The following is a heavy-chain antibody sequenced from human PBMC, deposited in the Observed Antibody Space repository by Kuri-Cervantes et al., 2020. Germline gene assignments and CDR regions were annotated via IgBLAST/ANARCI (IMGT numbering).Heavy chain of an antibody. CDR1: GGSFSGYY. CDR2: IKQDGSEK. D-gene: IGHD6-19*01. Sequence: GESLKISCAVYGGSFSGYYWSWIRQPPGKGLEWVANIKQDGSEKYYVDSVKGRFTISRDNAKNSLYLQMNSLRAEDTAVYYCARHSDGSGWGFDYWGQGTLVTDSS. J-gene: IGHJ4*02. CDR3: ARHSDGSGWGFDY. V-gene: IGHV3-7*01.